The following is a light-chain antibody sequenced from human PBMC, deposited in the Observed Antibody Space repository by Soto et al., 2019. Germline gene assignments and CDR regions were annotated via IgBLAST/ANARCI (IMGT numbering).Light chain of an antibody. J-gene: IGKJ1*01. Sequence: EIVSTQSPGTLSLSPGERATLSCRASQSVSRNYLAWYQQKPGQAPRPLIYGASSRATGIPDRFSGSGAGTDFTLTISRLEPEDVAVYYCQQYCSSPLKFGQGTKVDIK. CDR2: GAS. V-gene: IGKV3-20*01. CDR1: QSVSRNY. CDR3: QQYCSSPLK.